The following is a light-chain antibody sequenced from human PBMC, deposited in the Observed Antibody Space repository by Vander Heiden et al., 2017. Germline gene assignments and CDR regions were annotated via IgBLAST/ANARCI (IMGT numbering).Light chain of an antibody. V-gene: IGLV2-8*01. J-gene: IGLJ2*01. Sequence: QSALTQAPAASGSPGQSVTISCTGTSSDVGGYNYVSWYQPHPGNVRNLMIYEVSKRPAVVTGRFSGSKSGNTASLTVSGLQAEDEADYYCSSYVGSNILVFGGGTKLTVL. CDR1: SSDVGGYNY. CDR2: EVS. CDR3: SSYVGSNILV.